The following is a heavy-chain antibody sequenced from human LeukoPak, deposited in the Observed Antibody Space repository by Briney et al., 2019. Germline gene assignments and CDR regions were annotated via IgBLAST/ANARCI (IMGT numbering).Heavy chain of an antibody. CDR2: ISGGSSTI. D-gene: IGHD3-10*01. CDR3: AKRGDYMDV. V-gene: IGHV3-48*04. J-gene: IGHJ6*03. Sequence: GGSPRLSCTASGFTFNSYTMNWVRQAPGKGLEWVSHISGGSSTIYYADSVKGRFTISRDNAKNSLYLQMNSLRVEDTAEYYCAKRGDYMDVWGKGTTVTVSS. CDR1: GFTFNSYT.